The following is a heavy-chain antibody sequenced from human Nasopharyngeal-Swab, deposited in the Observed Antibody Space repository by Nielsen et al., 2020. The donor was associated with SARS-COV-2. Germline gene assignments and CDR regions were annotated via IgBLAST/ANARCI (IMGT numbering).Heavy chain of an antibody. J-gene: IGHJ5*02. Sequence: SETLSLTCAVYGGSFSFYYWSWIRQPPGKGLEWIGEINHSGSTNYNPSLKSRVTISVDTSKNQFSLKLSSVTAADTAVYYCARRVVPAAEFDPWGQGTLVTVSS. CDR1: GGSFSFYY. V-gene: IGHV4-34*01. D-gene: IGHD2-2*01. CDR3: ARRVVPAAEFDP. CDR2: INHSGST.